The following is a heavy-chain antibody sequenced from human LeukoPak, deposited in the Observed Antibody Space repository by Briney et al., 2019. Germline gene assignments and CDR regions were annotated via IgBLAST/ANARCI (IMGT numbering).Heavy chain of an antibody. V-gene: IGHV3-7*01. CDR3: ARDQQGRRAYCGGDCPPDP. D-gene: IGHD2-21*02. J-gene: IGHJ5*02. CDR1: GFTFSSYW. Sequence: GGSLRLSCAASGFTFSSYWMSWVRQAPGKGLGWVANIKQDGSEKYYVDSVKGRFTISRDNAKNSLYLQMNSLRAEDTAVYYCARDQQGRRAYCGGDCPPDPWGQGTLVTVSS. CDR2: IKQDGSEK.